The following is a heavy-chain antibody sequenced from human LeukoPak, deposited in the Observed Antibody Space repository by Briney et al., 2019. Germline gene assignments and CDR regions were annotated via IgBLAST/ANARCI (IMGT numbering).Heavy chain of an antibody. D-gene: IGHD3-10*01. V-gene: IGHV4-59*01. CDR3: ARELYYYGSGSYYSRWFDP. CDR2: IYYSGST. J-gene: IGHJ5*02. Sequence: PSETLSLTCTVSGGSISSYYWSWIRQPPGRGLGWIGYIYYSGSTNYNPSLKSRVTISVDTSKNQFSLKLSSVTAADTAVYYCARELYYYGSGSYYSRWFDPWGQGTLVTVSS. CDR1: GGSISSYY.